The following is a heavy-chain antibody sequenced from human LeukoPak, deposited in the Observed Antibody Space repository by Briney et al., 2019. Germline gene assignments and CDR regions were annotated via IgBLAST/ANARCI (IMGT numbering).Heavy chain of an antibody. Sequence: PGGSLRLSCAASGFTFSSYGMNWVRQAPGKGLEWVSSISSSSSYIYYADSVKGRFTISRDNAKNSLYLQMNSLRAEDTAVYYCARQSPSRSSASLHCSGGSCPKFDPWGQGTLVTVSS. J-gene: IGHJ5*02. CDR1: GFTFSSYG. V-gene: IGHV3-21*01. CDR2: ISSSSSYI. D-gene: IGHD2-15*01. CDR3: ARQSPSRSSASLHCSGGSCPKFDP.